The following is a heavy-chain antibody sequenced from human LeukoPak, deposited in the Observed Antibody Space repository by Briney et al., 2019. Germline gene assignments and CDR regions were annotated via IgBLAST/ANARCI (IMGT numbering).Heavy chain of an antibody. V-gene: IGHV3-21*04. CDR3: ARSSIAVAGTIGY. J-gene: IGHJ4*02. D-gene: IGHD6-19*01. Sequence: PGGSLRLSCAASGFTFSSYSMNWVRQAPGKGLEWVSSISSSSSYIYYADSVKGRFTISRDNAKNSLYLQMNSLRADDTAVYYCARSSIAVAGTIGYWGQGTLVTVSS. CDR2: ISSSSSYI. CDR1: GFTFSSYS.